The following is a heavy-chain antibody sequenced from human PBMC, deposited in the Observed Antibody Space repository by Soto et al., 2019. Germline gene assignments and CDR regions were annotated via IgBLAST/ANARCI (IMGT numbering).Heavy chain of an antibody. CDR3: ARGEYYDILTGNYYYYGMDV. Sequence: QVQLVQSRAEVKKPGASVKVSCKASGYTFTSYGISWVRQAPGQGLEWMGWMSAYNGNTNYAQKLQGRVTMTTDTSTSTVYMELRSLRSDDTAVYYCARGEYYDILTGNYYYYGMDVWGQGTTVTVSS. CDR1: GYTFTSYG. D-gene: IGHD3-9*01. J-gene: IGHJ6*02. V-gene: IGHV1-18*01. CDR2: MSAYNGNT.